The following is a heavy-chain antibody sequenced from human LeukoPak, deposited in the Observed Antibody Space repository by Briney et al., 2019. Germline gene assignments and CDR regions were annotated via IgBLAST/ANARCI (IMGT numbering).Heavy chain of an antibody. D-gene: IGHD5-18*01. Sequence: KPSETLSLTCTVSGXSISSYYWSWIRQPPGKGLEWIGDIFNSGNTNYNPSLKSRVTISVDTSKNQFSLKLTSVTAADTAVYYCARGAYSYRFDYWGPGTLVTVSS. CDR1: GXSISSYY. V-gene: IGHV4-59*08. CDR2: IFNSGNT. J-gene: IGHJ4*02. CDR3: ARGAYSYRFDY.